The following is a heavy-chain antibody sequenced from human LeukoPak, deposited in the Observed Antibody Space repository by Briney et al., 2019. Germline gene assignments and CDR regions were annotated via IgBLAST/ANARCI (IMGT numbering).Heavy chain of an antibody. CDR2: IKQDGSET. J-gene: IGHJ4*02. Sequence: GGSLRLSCTASGFTFKSYWMSWVRQAPGKGLECVANIKQDGSETYYVDSVKGRFTISRDNAKNSLYLQMNSLRAGDTAVYYCARGAFSIFYWGQGTLVTVSS. CDR1: GFTFKSYW. D-gene: IGHD3-3*02. CDR3: ARGAFSIFY. V-gene: IGHV3-7*03.